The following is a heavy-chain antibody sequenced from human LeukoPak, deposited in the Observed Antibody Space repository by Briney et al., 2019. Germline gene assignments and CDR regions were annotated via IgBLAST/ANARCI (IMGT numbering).Heavy chain of an antibody. D-gene: IGHD3-10*01. V-gene: IGHV3-30-3*01. CDR1: GFTFSSYA. Sequence: PGGSLRLSCAASGFTFSSYAMHWVRQAPGKGLEWVAVISYDGSNKYYADSVKGRFTISRDNSKNTLYLQMNSLRAEDTAVYYRARAFKYYYGSGSYLGYWGQGTLVTVSS. CDR3: ARAFKYYYGSGSYLGY. CDR2: ISYDGSNK. J-gene: IGHJ4*02.